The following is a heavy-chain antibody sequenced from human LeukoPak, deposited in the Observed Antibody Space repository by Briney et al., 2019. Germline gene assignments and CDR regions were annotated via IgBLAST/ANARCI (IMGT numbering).Heavy chain of an antibody. CDR2: VDPEDGET. Sequence: ASVKISCKVSGYTFTDYYMHWVQQAPGKGLEWMGLVDPEDGETIYAEKFQGRVTITADTSTDTAYMELSSLRSGDMAVYYCATVSIREREPEWGQGTMVTVSS. D-gene: IGHD3-3*02. J-gene: IGHJ3*01. CDR1: GYTFTDYY. V-gene: IGHV1-69-2*01. CDR3: ATVSIREREPE.